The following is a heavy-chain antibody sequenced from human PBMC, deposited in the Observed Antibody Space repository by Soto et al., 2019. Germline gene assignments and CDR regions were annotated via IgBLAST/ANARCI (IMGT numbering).Heavy chain of an antibody. D-gene: IGHD4-4*01. V-gene: IGHV1-24*01. CDR1: GYTLTELS. CDR3: ATDGATVGAFDI. Sequence: ASVKVSCKVSGYTLTELSMHWVRQAPGKGLEWMGGFDPEDGETIYAQKFQGRVTMTEDTSTDTAYMELSSLRSEDTAVYYCATDGATVGAFDIWGQGTMVTVSS. CDR2: FDPEDGET. J-gene: IGHJ3*02.